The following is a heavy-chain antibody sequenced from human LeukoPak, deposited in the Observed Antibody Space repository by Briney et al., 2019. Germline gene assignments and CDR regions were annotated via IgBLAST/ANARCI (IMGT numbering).Heavy chain of an antibody. CDR3: ARECPDCRDGYNYFDY. CDR1: GGTFSSYA. Sequence: SVKVSCKASGGTFSSYAISWVRQAPGQGLEWMGGIIPIFGTANYAQKFQGRVTITADESTSTAYMELSSRRSEDTAVYYCARECPDCRDGYNYFDYWGQGTLVTVSS. V-gene: IGHV1-69*13. CDR2: IIPIFGTA. J-gene: IGHJ4*02. D-gene: IGHD5-24*01.